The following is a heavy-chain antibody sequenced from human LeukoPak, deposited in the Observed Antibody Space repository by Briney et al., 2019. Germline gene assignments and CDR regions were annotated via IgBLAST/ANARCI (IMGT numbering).Heavy chain of an antibody. CDR1: GGSISSYY. CDR3: ASWGIAVAGTSNYFDY. Sequence: SETLSLTCTVSGGSISSYYWSWIRQPPGKGLEWIGYIYYSGSTNYNPSLKSRVTISVDTSKNQFSLKLSSVTAADTAVYYCASWGIAVAGTSNYFDYWGQGTLVTVSS. J-gene: IGHJ4*02. V-gene: IGHV4-59*08. D-gene: IGHD6-19*01. CDR2: IYYSGST.